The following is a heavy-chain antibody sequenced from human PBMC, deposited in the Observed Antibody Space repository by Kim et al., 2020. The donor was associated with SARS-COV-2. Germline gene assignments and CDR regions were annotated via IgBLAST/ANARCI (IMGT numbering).Heavy chain of an antibody. Sequence: GGSLRLSCSASGFTFNDYAIHWVRRTPGKGLQYVSATTHDGDGSFYADSVKDRFTIFRDNSKNTLYLQMSGLRIEDTAIYYCVRYGRSYGAVNWGQGTLVSVS. CDR1: GFTFNDYA. J-gene: IGHJ4*02. V-gene: IGHV3-64D*06. CDR3: VRYGRSYGAVN. D-gene: IGHD3-16*01. CDR2: TTHDGDGS.